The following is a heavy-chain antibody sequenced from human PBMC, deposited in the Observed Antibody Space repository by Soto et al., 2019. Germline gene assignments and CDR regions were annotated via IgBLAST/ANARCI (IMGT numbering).Heavy chain of an antibody. CDR3: ARGGTTGRFDL. Sequence: QLQLVESVGGVVQPGTSLRLSCTASGFMFKSYVMHWVRQAPGKGLEWVALTSYDGNNNYYGDSVKGRFTVPRDNSKNTPHLQMASLRPEDTAIYYCARGGTTGRFDLWCQGNRVSVSS. D-gene: IGHD3-16*01. CDR2: TSYDGNNN. V-gene: IGHV3-30*19. J-gene: IGHJ4*02. CDR1: GFMFKSYV.